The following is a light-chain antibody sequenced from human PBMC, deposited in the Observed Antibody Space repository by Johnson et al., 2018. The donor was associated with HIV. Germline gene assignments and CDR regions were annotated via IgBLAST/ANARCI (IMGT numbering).Light chain of an antibody. Sequence: VLTQPPSVSAAPGQKVTISCSGSSSNVGNNYVSWFQQLPGTAPKLLIYDNNERPSGIPDRLSGSKSGTSATLGITGLQTGDEADYYCGTWDSSLTVYVFGTWPKVTVL. CDR3: GTWDSSLTVYV. CDR2: DNN. J-gene: IGLJ1*01. CDR1: SSNVGNNY. V-gene: IGLV1-51*01.